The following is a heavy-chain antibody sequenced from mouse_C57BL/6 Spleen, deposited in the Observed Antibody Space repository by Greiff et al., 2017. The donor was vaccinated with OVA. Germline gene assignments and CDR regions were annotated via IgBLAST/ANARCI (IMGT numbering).Heavy chain of an antibody. CDR3: APPWDVYYAMDY. CDR2: INPNNGGT. V-gene: IGHV1-26*01. D-gene: IGHD4-1*01. J-gene: IGHJ4*01. Sequence: EVQLQQSGPELVKPGASVKISCKASGYTFTDYYMNWVKQSHGKSLEWIGDINPNNGGTSYNQKFKGKATLTVDKSSSTAYMELRSLTSEDSAVYYCAPPWDVYYAMDYWGQGTSVTVSS. CDR1: GYTFTDYY.